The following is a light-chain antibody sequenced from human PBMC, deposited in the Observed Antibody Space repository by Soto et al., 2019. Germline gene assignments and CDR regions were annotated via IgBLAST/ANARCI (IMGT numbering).Light chain of an antibody. Sequence: PGERVTLSCRASQSVSSSYLTWYQQKPGQAPRHLIYGASTRATGIPARFSGSGSGTDFTLTISSLQPEDFAVYYCQQDYNLPPTFGPGTKVDIK. J-gene: IGKJ3*01. CDR2: GAS. CDR1: QSVSSSY. CDR3: QQDYNLPPT. V-gene: IGKV3D-7*01.